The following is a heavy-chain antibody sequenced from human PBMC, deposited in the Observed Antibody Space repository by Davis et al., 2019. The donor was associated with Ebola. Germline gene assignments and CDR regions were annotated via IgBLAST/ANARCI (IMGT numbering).Heavy chain of an antibody. Sequence: SETLSLTCAVYGGSFSGYYWSWIRQPPGKGLEWIGEINHSGSTNYNPSLKSRVTISVDTSKNQFSLKLSSVTAADTAVYYCARGRLYTYYYDSSGYYFAYWGQGTLVTVSS. D-gene: IGHD3-22*01. V-gene: IGHV4-34*01. CDR3: ARGRLYTYYYDSSGYYFAY. J-gene: IGHJ4*02. CDR2: INHSGST. CDR1: GGSFSGYY.